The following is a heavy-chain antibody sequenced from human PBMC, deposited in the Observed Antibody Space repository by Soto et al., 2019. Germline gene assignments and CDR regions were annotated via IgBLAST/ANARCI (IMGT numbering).Heavy chain of an antibody. CDR1: GGSTSSNDFY. CDR3: AGLSGSWQSCFDP. CDR2: IYYSGNT. J-gene: IGHJ5*02. D-gene: IGHD6-13*01. V-gene: IGHV4-31*01. Sequence: QVQLQESGPGLVKPSQTLSLTCIVSGGSTSSNDFYWSCSRQHPGKGLEWIGYIYYSGNTYYTPSRKSLVTIVVDTSKNQFTLKVRSVTAADTAVYYCAGLSGSWQSCFDPWGPGTLVTVSS.